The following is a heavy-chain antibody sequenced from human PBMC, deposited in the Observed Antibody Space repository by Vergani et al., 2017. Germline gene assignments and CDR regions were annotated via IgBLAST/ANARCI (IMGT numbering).Heavy chain of an antibody. CDR1: GFTFSSYA. Sequence: EVQLLESGGGLVQPGGSLRLSCAASGFTFSSYAMSWVRQAPGKGLEWVSAISGSGGSTYYADSVKGRFTISRDNSKNTLYLQMNSLRAEDTAVYYCAKGVVMITFGGVIADQDDAFDIWGQGTMVTVSS. V-gene: IGHV3-23*01. J-gene: IGHJ3*02. CDR2: ISGSGGST. D-gene: IGHD3-16*01. CDR3: AKGVVMITFGGVIADQDDAFDI.